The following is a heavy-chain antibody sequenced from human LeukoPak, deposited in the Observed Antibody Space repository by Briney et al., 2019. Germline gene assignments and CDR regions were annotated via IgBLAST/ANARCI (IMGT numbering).Heavy chain of an antibody. D-gene: IGHD1-26*01. J-gene: IGHJ4*02. CDR2: ISGGGAST. CDR3: AKDVGKWESLHFFDY. CDR1: GFTFSTNA. Sequence: PGGSLRLSCLTSGFTFSTNAMSWVRQAPGKGLEWISGISGGGASTYYADSVTGRFTISRDNSRNTLYLQMNSLRGDDTAVYYCAKDVGKWESLHFFDYWDQGTLVTVSS. V-gene: IGHV3-23*01.